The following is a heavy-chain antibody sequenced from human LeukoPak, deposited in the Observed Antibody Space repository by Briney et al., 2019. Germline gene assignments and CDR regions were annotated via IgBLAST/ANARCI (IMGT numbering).Heavy chain of an antibody. J-gene: IGHJ6*03. Sequence: SETLSLTCAVSGYSISSEYYWGWIRQPPGKGLEWIGSMYHSGSTYYSPSLKSRVTISADTSKNQFSLKLSSVTAADTAVYYCARIAARVYYYYMDVWGKGTTVTVSS. CDR3: ARIAARVYYYYMDV. D-gene: IGHD6-6*01. CDR1: GYSISSEYY. V-gene: IGHV4-38-2*01. CDR2: MYHSGST.